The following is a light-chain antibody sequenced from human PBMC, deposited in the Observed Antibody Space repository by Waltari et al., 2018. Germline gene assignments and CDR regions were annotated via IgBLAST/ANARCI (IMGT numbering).Light chain of an antibody. CDR3: VQTLAFPYS. V-gene: IGKV2-40*01. CDR2: GGS. Sequence: DIVMTQTPLSLPITPGEPASISCRSSQSLLHSNGNTYLHWYLQKPGQSPQLLIYGGSNRASGVPDRFSGSGSGTDFTLKISKVEAEDVGVYYCVQTLAFPYSFGQGTKVETK. CDR1: QSLLHSNGNTY. J-gene: IGKJ2*03.